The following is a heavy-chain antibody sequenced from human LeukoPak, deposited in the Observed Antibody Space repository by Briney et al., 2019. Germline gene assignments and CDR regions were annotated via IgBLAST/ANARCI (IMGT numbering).Heavy chain of an antibody. Sequence: GAYLKTSSKVLGSRFTSYWIGWVRRMPEKGLEWMGIIYPGDSDTSYSPSSQGQVTISADKSISTAYVQWSRLKASDTAMYYCARHGGNRGSSGPDYWGQGTLVTVSS. D-gene: IGHD6-19*01. CDR2: IYPGDSDT. CDR3: ARHGGNRGSSGPDY. J-gene: IGHJ4*02. CDR1: GSRFTSYW. V-gene: IGHV5-51*01.